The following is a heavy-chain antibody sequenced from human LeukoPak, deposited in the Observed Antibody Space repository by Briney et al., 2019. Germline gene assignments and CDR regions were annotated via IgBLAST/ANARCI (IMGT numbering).Heavy chain of an antibody. Sequence: ASVKVSCKASGYTFTSYGISWLRQAPGQGLEWMGWISANNGNTNYAQKLQGRVTMTTDTSTTAAYMELRSLRSDDTAVYYCARTYYYDSRDLDYWGQGTLVTVSS. V-gene: IGHV1-18*01. CDR1: GYTFTSYG. J-gene: IGHJ4*02. CDR3: ARTYYYDSRDLDY. D-gene: IGHD3-22*01. CDR2: ISANNGNT.